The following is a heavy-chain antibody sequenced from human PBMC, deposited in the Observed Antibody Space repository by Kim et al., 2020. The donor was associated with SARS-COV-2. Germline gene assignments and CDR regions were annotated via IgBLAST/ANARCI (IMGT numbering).Heavy chain of an antibody. J-gene: IGHJ6*02. D-gene: IGHD6-19*01. Sequence: ASVKVSCKVSGYTLTELSMHWVRQAPGKGLEWMGGFDPEDGETIYAQKFQGRVTMTEDTSTDTAYMELSSLRSEDTAVYYCATDLSYSSGWYVSYGMDVWGQGTTVTVSS. CDR2: FDPEDGET. CDR1: GYTLTELS. CDR3: ATDLSYSSGWYVSYGMDV. V-gene: IGHV1-24*01.